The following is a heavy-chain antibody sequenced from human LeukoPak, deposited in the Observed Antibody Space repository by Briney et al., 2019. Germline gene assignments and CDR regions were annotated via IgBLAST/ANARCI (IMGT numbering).Heavy chain of an antibody. Sequence: TSETLSLTCTVSGGSISSSSYYWGWIRQPPGKGLEWIGSIYYSGSTYYNPSLKSRVTISVDTSKNQFSLKLSSVTAADTAVYYCARPLGGYYVGAFDYWGQGTLVTVSS. D-gene: IGHD3-22*01. J-gene: IGHJ4*02. CDR3: ARPLGGYYVGAFDY. V-gene: IGHV4-39*07. CDR1: GGSISSSSYY. CDR2: IYYSGST.